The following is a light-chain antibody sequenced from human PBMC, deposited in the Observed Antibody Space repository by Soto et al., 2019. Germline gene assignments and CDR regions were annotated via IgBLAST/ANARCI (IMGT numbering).Light chain of an antibody. CDR2: GAS. CDR3: HQYGDSLWT. J-gene: IGKJ1*01. Sequence: EFVLTQSPGTLSLSPGERATLSCRASQTVRNNYLAWYQQKPGQAPRLLIYGASTRATGIPARFSGSGSGTDFTLTISRLEPEDFAVYYCHQYGDSLWTFGQGTKVDIK. CDR1: QTVRNNY. V-gene: IGKV3-20*01.